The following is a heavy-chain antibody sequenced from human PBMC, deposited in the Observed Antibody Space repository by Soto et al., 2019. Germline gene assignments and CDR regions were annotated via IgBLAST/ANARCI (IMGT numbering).Heavy chain of an antibody. V-gene: IGHV1-18*01. J-gene: IGHJ4*02. D-gene: IGHD3-16*01. CDR2: ISANNGNT. Sequence: QVQLVQSGAEVKKPGASVKVSCKASGYTFTNYGISWVRQAPGQGLEWMGWISANNGNTNYEQKLQGRVTMTTDTATSTANMELRRLRSNDTAVDCYASDRGSHALDYWGQGALVSVSS. CDR3: ASDRGSHALDY. CDR1: GYTFTNYG.